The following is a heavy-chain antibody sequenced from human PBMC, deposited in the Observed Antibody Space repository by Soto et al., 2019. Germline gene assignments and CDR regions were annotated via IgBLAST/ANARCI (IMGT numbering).Heavy chain of an antibody. CDR1: GFTFDDYP. V-gene: IGHV3-9*01. CDR3: VKDDAFDF. J-gene: IGHJ3*01. Sequence: EVQLVESGGGLVQPGRSLRLSCAASGFTFDDYPMHWVRHAAGKGLEWVAGLGWNSASIGYADSVKGRFTISRDNARAALYLQMNSLTAEDTALYYCVKDDAFDFWGQGTQVTVSS. CDR2: LGWNSASI.